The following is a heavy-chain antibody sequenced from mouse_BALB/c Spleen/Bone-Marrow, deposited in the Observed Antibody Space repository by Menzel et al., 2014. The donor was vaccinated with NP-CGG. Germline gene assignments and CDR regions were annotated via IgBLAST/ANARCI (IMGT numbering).Heavy chain of an antibody. D-gene: IGHD2-10*01. CDR1: GFNIEDTY. Sequence: VQLQQSGAELVKPGASVKLSCTASGFNIEDTYIHWVNQRPEQGLEWIGRIDPANGFAKYDPKFQGKATITADTSSNTAYLHLSSLTSEDTAVYYCARAYYGNYPYVMDYWGQGTSVTVSS. CDR3: ARAYYGNYPYVMDY. CDR2: IDPANGFA. J-gene: IGHJ4*01. V-gene: IGHV14-3*02.